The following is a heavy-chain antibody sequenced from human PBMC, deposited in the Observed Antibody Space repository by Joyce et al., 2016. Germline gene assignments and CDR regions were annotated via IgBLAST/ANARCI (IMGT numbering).Heavy chain of an antibody. J-gene: IGHJ4*02. CDR2: ISASSGTI. Sequence: EVQLVESGGGLVQPGGSLRLSCAASGFNFNTYSINWVRQAPGKGLEWLSYISASSGTIYYADSVKGRFTISRDNAKNSVYLQMNSLRDEDTAVYYCARVGRTGYTCDYWGQGTLVTVSS. CDR1: GFNFNTYS. CDR3: ARVGRTGYTCDY. V-gene: IGHV3-48*02. D-gene: IGHD5-24*01.